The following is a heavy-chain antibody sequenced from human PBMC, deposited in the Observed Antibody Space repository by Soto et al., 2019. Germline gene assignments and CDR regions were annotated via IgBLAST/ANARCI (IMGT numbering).Heavy chain of an antibody. V-gene: IGHV1-69*13. CDR2: IIPIFGTA. J-gene: IGHJ6*02. CDR3: ARDLLDIVVVVAAPDYGMDV. Sequence: ASVKVSCKASGGTFSSYAISWVRQAPGQGLEWMGGIIPIFGTANYAQKFQGRVTITAGESTSTAYMELSSLRSEDTAVYYCARDLLDIVVVVAAPDYGMDVWGQGTKVTVSS. CDR1: GGTFSSYA. D-gene: IGHD2-15*01.